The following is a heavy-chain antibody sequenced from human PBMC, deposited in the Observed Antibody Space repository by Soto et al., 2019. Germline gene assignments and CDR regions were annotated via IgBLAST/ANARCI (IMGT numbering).Heavy chain of an antibody. J-gene: IGHJ4*02. CDR3: AKDGGDCGGECPSFDY. D-gene: IGHD2-21*01. CDR2: ISYDGNNK. V-gene: IGHV3-30*18. Sequence: QVQLVESGGGVVQTGRSLRLSYAASGFTFSSYGMHWVRQAPGKGLERVAVISYDGNNKYSPESVKGRLTIYRDNSKNTLYLQMICLGCEDTSGYYCAKDGGDCGGECPSFDYWGQGTLVTVSS. CDR1: GFTFSSYG.